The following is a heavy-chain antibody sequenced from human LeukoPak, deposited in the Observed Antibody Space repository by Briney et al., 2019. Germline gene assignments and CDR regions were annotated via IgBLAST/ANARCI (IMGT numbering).Heavy chain of an antibody. Sequence: GASVKVSCKASGYTFTSYGINWVRQATGQGLEWMGWMNPNSGNTGYAQKFQGGVTMTRNTSISTAYMELSSLRSEDTAVYYCARVVGDSSGYDYWGQGTLVTVSS. CDR1: GYTFTSYG. V-gene: IGHV1-8*02. J-gene: IGHJ4*02. D-gene: IGHD3-22*01. CDR3: ARVVGDSSGYDY. CDR2: MNPNSGNT.